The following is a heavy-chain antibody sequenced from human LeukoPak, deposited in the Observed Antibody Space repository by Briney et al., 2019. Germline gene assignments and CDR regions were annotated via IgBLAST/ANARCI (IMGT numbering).Heavy chain of an antibody. Sequence: PGGSLRLSCAASGITFNNYAMHWVRQPPGKGLEWVSGISWNSGSIDYADSVKGRFTISRDNAKKSLYLQMNSLRVEDTAFYYCAKDNRRHYTSGPNPDSLHWGQGALVTVSS. CDR2: ISWNSGSI. J-gene: IGHJ4*02. D-gene: IGHD6-19*01. CDR1: GITFNNYA. CDR3: AKDNRRHYTSGPNPDSLH. V-gene: IGHV3-9*01.